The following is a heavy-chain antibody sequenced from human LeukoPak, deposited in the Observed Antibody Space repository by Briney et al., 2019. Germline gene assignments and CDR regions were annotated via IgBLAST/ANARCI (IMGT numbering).Heavy chain of an antibody. CDR1: GGSISSGGYY. CDR3: ARRSERDGILTGYYIDYYFDY. CDR2: IYYSGST. D-gene: IGHD3-9*01. Sequence: SETLSLTCTVSGGSISSGGYYWSWIRQHPGKGLEWIGYIYYSGSTYYNPSLKSRVTISVDTSKNQFSLKLSSVTAADTAVYYCARRSERDGILTGYYIDYYFDYWGQGTLVTVSS. V-gene: IGHV4-31*03. J-gene: IGHJ4*02.